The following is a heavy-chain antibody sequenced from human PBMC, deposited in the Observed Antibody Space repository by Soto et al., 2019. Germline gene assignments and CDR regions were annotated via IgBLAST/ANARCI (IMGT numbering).Heavy chain of an antibody. J-gene: IGHJ6*02. CDR1: GGTLSDYA. Sequence: QVQLVQSGAEVKTPGSSVKVSCKASGGTLSDYAISWVRQAPGQGPEWMGGIMPTVDSANYAQNFPGRLTISAEASTSTANMERRSLRSDDTAVYYCAVAAVPEIMARESSGMAVWGQGTTVIVSS. V-gene: IGHV1-69*01. CDR2: IMPTVDSA. CDR3: AVAAVPEIMARESSGMAV. D-gene: IGHD6-19*01.